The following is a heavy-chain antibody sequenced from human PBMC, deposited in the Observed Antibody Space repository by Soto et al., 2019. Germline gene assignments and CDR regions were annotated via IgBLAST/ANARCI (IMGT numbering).Heavy chain of an antibody. D-gene: IGHD6-19*01. CDR1: AFTLNSYA. CDR3: VKDGSSGWPYYYGLDV. Sequence: GGSLSLSYAASAFTLNSYAIQCDRQAIGKGLEWVAVISYDGRNKYYADSVKGRFTISRDNSKNTLYLQMSSLRAEDTAVYYCVKDGSSGWPYYYGLDVWGQGTTVTGSS. CDR2: ISYDGRNK. V-gene: IGHV3-30*18. J-gene: IGHJ6*02.